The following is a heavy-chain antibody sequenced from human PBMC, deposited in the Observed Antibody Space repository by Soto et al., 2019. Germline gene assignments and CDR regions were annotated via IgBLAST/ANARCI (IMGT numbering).Heavy chain of an antibody. CDR3: ARDQRKRWRTRGLPTDY. CDR2: IIPIFGTA. V-gene: IGHV1-69*06. CDR1: GGTFSSYA. J-gene: IGHJ4*02. Sequence: SVKVSCKASGGTFSSYAISWVQQAPGQGLEWMGGIIPIFGTANYAQKFQGRVTITADKSTSTAYMELSSLRSEDTAVYYCARDQRKRWRTRGLPTDYWGPGLLVTVSS. D-gene: IGHD3-10*01.